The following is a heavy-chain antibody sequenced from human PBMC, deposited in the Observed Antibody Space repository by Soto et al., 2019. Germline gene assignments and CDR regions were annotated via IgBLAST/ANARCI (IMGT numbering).Heavy chain of an antibody. D-gene: IGHD5-18*01. J-gene: IGHJ5*02. V-gene: IGHV4-59*12. CDR2: IYYSGST. CDR3: ARASHAAKNWFDP. CDR1: GGSISSYY. Sequence: SETLSLTCTVSGGSISSYYWSWIRQPPGKGLEWIGYIYYSGSTYYNPSLKSRVTISVDTSKNQFSLKLSSVTAADTAVYYCARASHAAKNWFDPWGQGTLVTVSS.